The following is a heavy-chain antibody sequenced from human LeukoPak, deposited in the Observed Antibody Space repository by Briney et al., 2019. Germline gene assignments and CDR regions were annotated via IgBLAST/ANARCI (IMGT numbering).Heavy chain of an antibody. CDR3: AKASSWYSPSFDY. CDR2: ISWNSGSI. D-gene: IGHD6-13*01. V-gene: IGHV3-9*01. CDR1: GFTFDDYA. J-gene: IGHJ4*02. Sequence: GGSLRLSCAASGFTFDDYAMHWVRQAPGKGLEWVSGISWNSGSIGYADSVKGRFTISRDNAKNSLYLQMNSLRAEDTALYYCAKASSWYSPSFDYWGQGTLVTVSS.